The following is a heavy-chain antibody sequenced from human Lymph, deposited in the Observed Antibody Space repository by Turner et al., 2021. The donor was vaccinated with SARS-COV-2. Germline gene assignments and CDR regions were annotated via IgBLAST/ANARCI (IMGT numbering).Heavy chain of an antibody. D-gene: IGHD3-16*01. J-gene: IGHJ4*02. CDR3: ARHNGGRLDY. CDR2: IGFEGSKK. Sequence: QFPLVESGGGVFQPGRSLRLSCAASGFTFSNSGMHWVRQAPGKGLEWVAVIGFEGSKKYYADSVKGRFTIARDNSKNTLYLQMNSLRAEDTAVDYGARHNGGRLDYWGQGTRVTVSS. V-gene: IGHV3-33*01. CDR1: GFTFSNSG.